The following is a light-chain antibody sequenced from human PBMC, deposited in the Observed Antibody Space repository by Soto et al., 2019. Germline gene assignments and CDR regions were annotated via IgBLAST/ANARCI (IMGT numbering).Light chain of an antibody. Sequence: EIVLTQSPGTLSLFPGEIATLSCRASHLISSNYIAWYRQQPGHTPTLLIRDASVTAPGIPDRFTGSGSGTDFSLTISRLEPEDVAVFYCHQYGSSPYTFGQGTKRDIK. CDR3: HQYGSSPYT. CDR2: DAS. J-gene: IGKJ2*01. V-gene: IGKV3-20*01. CDR1: HLISSNY.